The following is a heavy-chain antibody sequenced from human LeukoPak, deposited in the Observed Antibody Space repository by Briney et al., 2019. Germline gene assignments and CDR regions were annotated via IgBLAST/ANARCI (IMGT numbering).Heavy chain of an antibody. CDR3: ARNACAYSYED. Sequence: SETLSLTCTVSGDSISSYYWSWIRQPPGKGLEWIGYITYSGSTTYNPSLKSRVTISIATSKTQFSLKLSSVTAADTAVYYCARNACAYSYEDWGQGTMVTVSS. CDR2: ITYSGST. J-gene: IGHJ4*02. D-gene: IGHD5-18*01. V-gene: IGHV4-59*12. CDR1: GDSISSYY.